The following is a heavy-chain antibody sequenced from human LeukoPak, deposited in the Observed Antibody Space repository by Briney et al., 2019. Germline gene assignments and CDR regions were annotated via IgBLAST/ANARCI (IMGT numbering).Heavy chain of an antibody. J-gene: IGHJ4*02. CDR3: ARAKTGSRFLDD. D-gene: IGHD3-10*01. Sequence: GGSLRLSCTGSGFIFGDYGMSWVRQAPGKGLEWVGRTRNKANGYSTEYATSVKGRFTISRDDSRNSLYLQMNSLRIEDTAIYYCARAKTGSRFLDDWGQGTLVSVSS. CDR2: TRNKANGYST. CDR1: GFIFGDYG. V-gene: IGHV3-72*01.